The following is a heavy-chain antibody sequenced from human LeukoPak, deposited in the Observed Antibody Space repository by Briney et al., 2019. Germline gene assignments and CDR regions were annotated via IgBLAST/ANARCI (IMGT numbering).Heavy chain of an antibody. J-gene: IGHJ3*02. V-gene: IGHV1-2*02. CDR3: ARSRMSDAFDI. D-gene: IGHD2/OR15-2a*01. Sequence: ASVKVSCKASGYTFNGYYIHWVRQAPGQGLEWMGWINPNTGDRNYAQKFQGRVTMTRDTSISTAYMELSRLRSDDTAGYYCARSRMSDAFDIWGQGTMVTVSS. CDR1: GYTFNGYY. CDR2: INPNTGDR.